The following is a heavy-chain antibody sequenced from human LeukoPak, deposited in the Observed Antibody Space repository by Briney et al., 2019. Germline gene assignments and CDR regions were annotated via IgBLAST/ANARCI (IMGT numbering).Heavy chain of an antibody. Sequence: PSETLSLTCTVSGGSISSSYWSWIRQPPGKGLEWIGYIHYSGSSNYNPSLTSRVTMSVDTSKNQISLQLRFVTAADTAVYYCARDSTSSPTFDYWGQGTLVTVSS. CDR2: IHYSGSS. CDR3: ARDSTSSPTFDY. V-gene: IGHV4-59*01. CDR1: GGSISSSY. D-gene: IGHD6-13*01. J-gene: IGHJ4*02.